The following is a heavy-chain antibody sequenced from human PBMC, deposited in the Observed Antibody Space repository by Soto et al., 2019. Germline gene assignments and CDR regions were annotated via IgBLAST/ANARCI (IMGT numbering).Heavy chain of an antibody. CDR1: GFTFRNFA. Sequence: PGGSLRLSCAASGFTFRNFAMTWVRQAPGKGLEWVSSISRSGVNSSYADSVKGRFTISRDTSKNTLYLQMNSLRAEDTAVYYCAKGTIHYGANSYYFDYCGPGTLVTVSS. CDR2: ISRSGVNS. D-gene: IGHD4-17*01. CDR3: AKGTIHYGANSYYFDY. J-gene: IGHJ4*02. V-gene: IGHV3-23*01.